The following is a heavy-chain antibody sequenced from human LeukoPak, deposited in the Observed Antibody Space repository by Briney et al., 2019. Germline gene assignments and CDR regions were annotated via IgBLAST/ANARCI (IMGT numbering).Heavy chain of an antibody. D-gene: IGHD1-14*01. Sequence: ASVKVSCKASGYPFTNYGVIWVRQAPGQGLELLGWISAYNGNTYYAQKVRDRITMTTDTSTTTAYMELRSLRPDDTAVYYCSRGGGRDNGRETDYWGQGTLVTVSS. CDR2: ISAYNGNT. J-gene: IGHJ4*02. CDR3: SRGGGRDNGRETDY. CDR1: GYPFTNYG. V-gene: IGHV1-18*01.